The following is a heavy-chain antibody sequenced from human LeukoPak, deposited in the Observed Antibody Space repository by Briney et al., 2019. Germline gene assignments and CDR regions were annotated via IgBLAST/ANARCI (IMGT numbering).Heavy chain of an antibody. CDR1: GFTFSSYG. V-gene: IGHV3-30*18. D-gene: IGHD2-15*01. Sequence: GGSLRLSCAASGFTFSSYGMHWVRQAPGKGLEWVAVISYDGSNKYYADSVKGRFTISRDSSKNTLYLQMNSLRAEDTAVYYCAKDNCQGFCELVVAATLDYWGQGTLVTVSS. CDR3: AKDNCQGFCELVVAATLDY. J-gene: IGHJ4*02. CDR2: ISYDGSNK.